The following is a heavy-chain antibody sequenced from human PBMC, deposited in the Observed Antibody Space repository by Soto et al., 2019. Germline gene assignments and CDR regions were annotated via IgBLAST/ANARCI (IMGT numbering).Heavy chain of an antibody. D-gene: IGHD4-17*01. V-gene: IGHV3-11*01. J-gene: IGHJ3*02. CDR1: GFTFSDYY. CDR2: IRSSGSTI. Sequence: QVQLVESGGGLVKPGGSLRLSCAASGFTFSDYYMSWIRQAPGKGLEWVSYIRSSGSTIYYADSVKGRFTISRDNAKNSLDLQMNSLRAEDTAVYYCAREATNNDYGDYAAFDIWGQGTMVTVSS. CDR3: AREATNNDYGDYAAFDI.